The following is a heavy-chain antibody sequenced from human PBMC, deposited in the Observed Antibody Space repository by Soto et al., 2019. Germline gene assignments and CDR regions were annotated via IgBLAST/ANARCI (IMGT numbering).Heavy chain of an antibody. CDR3: ARDKVIAVAGSRATPAF. V-gene: IGHV1-18*01. D-gene: IGHD6-19*01. CDR1: GYTFTSYG. Sequence: QVQLVQSGAEVKKPGASVKVSCKASGYTFTSYGISWVRQAPGQGLEWMGWISAYNGNTNYAQKLQGGVTMTTDTATTTSYMELRSLRSDDTAVYYCARDKVIAVAGSRATPAFWGQGTLVTVSS. CDR2: ISAYNGNT. J-gene: IGHJ4*02.